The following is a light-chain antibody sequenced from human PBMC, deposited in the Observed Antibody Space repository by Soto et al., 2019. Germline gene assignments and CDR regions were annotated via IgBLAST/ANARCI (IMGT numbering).Light chain of an antibody. CDR3: QQYKNWLRNT. CDR2: GAS. V-gene: IGKV3-15*01. J-gene: IGKJ4*01. Sequence: IVMTQSPATLSVSPGERATLSCRASQSVSSSLAWYQQKPGQGPRLFIYGASTRATGIPARFSGSGSGTEFTLTISSLQSEDFAVYYCQQYKNWLRNTFGGGTKVEIK. CDR1: QSVSSS.